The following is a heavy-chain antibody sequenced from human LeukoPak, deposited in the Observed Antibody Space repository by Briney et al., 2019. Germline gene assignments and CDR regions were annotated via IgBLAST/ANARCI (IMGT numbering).Heavy chain of an antibody. J-gene: IGHJ3*02. CDR1: GYSFTSYW. V-gene: IGHV5-51*01. D-gene: IGHD6-13*01. CDR3: ARRLAAAGTFGAFDI. Sequence: GESLKISCKGSGYSFTSYWIGWVRQMPGKGLEWMGIIYSGDSDTRYSPSFQGQVTISADKSISTAYLQWSSLKASDTAMYYCARRLAAAGTFGAFDIWGQGTMVTVSS. CDR2: IYSGDSDT.